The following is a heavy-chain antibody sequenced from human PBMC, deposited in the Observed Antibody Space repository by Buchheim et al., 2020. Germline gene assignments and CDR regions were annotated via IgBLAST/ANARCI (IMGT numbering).Heavy chain of an antibody. V-gene: IGHV3-74*03. CDR3: TRWGVRYGMDV. CDR2: IHTDGSSI. J-gene: IGHJ6*02. D-gene: IGHD2-8*01. CDR1: GFSITSSS. Sequence: EVQLVESGGGLVQPGGSLRLFCAVSGFSITSSSMFWVRHAPGKGLMWVSQIHTDGSSITYADSVTGRLTMSRDSAKNTLYLHMNSLRDEDTSVYYCTRWGVRYGMDVWGQGTT.